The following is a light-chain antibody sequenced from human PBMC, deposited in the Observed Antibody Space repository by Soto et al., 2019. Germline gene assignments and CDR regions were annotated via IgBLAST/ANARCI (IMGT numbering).Light chain of an antibody. CDR3: QQYGSSPFT. CDR2: GAS. J-gene: IGKJ5*01. Sequence: EIVLTQSPGTLSLSPGERATLSCRASQSVSSSYLAWYQQKPGQAPRLLIYGASSRATGIPDRFSGSGSGTDFAVTISRLEPEDFAVYYCQQYGSSPFTFGQATRLEIK. CDR1: QSVSSSY. V-gene: IGKV3-20*01.